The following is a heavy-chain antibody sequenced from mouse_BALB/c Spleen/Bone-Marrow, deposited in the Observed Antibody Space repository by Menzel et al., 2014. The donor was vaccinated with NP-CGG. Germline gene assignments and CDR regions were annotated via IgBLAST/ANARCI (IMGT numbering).Heavy chain of an antibody. D-gene: IGHD2-4*01. CDR1: GYTFTDNW. Sequence: VQRVESGAELGMPGASVKMSCKASGYTFTDNWIYWVKQRPGQGLEWIGAIDTSDSYTNYNQKFMGKAPLAVDASSSTAYVQVSSLTSDDSAVYYCARGGHDFSLDYWGQGTSVTVSS. CDR3: ARGGHDFSLDY. CDR2: IDTSDSYT. V-gene: IGHV1-69*01. J-gene: IGHJ4*01.